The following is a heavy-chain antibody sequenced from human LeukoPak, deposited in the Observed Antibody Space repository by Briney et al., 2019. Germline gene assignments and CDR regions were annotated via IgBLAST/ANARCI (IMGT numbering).Heavy chain of an antibody. CDR1: GYTFTGYY. D-gene: IGHD2-15*01. Sequence: ASVKVSCKASGYTFTGYYIYWVRQAPGQGLEWMGWINPNSGGTNYAQKFQGRVALTRDTSITTSYMELSGLRSDDTAVYYCAKVQYLTPDAFDFWGRGTMVTVS. J-gene: IGHJ3*01. V-gene: IGHV1-2*02. CDR3: AKVQYLTPDAFDF. CDR2: INPNSGGT.